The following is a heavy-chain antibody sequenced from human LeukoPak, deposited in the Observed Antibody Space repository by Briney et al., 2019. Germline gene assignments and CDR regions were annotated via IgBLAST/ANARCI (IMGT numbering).Heavy chain of an antibody. Sequence: PGRSLRLSCAASGFTFSSYGMHWIRQAPGKGLEWVAVIWYDGSNKYYADSVKGRFTISRDNSKNTLYLQRNSLRAEDTAVYYCAKDQDMIVVSDAFDIWGQGTMVTVSS. J-gene: IGHJ3*02. D-gene: IGHD3-22*01. V-gene: IGHV3-33*06. CDR3: AKDQDMIVVSDAFDI. CDR2: IWYDGSNK. CDR1: GFTFSSYG.